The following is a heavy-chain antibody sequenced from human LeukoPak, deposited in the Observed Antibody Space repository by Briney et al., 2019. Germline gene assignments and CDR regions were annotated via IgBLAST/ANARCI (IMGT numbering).Heavy chain of an antibody. D-gene: IGHD4-17*01. CDR1: GFTVSSNY. CDR2: ISYDGSNK. V-gene: IGHV3-30*03. Sequence: GGSLRLSCAASGFTVSSNYMSWVRQAPGKGLEWVAVISYDGSNKYYADSVKGRFTISRDNSKNTLYLQMNSLRAEDTAVYYCAPSTTVTPHDYWGQGTLVTVSS. J-gene: IGHJ4*02. CDR3: APSTTVTPHDY.